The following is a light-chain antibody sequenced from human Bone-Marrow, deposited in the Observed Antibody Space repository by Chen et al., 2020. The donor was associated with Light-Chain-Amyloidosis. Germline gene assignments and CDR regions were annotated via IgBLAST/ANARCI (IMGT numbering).Light chain of an antibody. V-gene: IGKV3-20*01. J-gene: IGKJ4*01. Sequence: EIVLTQSPGTLSLSPGEGANLSCRASQTISSNYLTGYQQKFGQAPRLLIYGSSSRATGIPDRFTGSWSGTDFTLTINRLEPEDFAMYYCQQYGTSPLTFGGGTKVEIK. CDR1: QTISSNY. CDR3: QQYGTSPLT. CDR2: GSS.